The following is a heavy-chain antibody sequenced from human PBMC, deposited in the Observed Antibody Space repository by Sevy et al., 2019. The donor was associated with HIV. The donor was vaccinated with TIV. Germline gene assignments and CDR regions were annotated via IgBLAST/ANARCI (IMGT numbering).Heavy chain of an antibody. J-gene: IGHJ4*02. V-gene: IGHV3-30-3*01. CDR2: SSYDGGNI. CDR1: GLILGYYA. Sequence: GGSLRLSCTASGLILGYYAMHWVRQAPGKGLEWVAVSSYDGGNIYYADSVQGRFTVSRDNSKNTLYLQMNSLRPEDTAMYYCARDFYEFGDPRGLDYWGQRVLVTVSS. D-gene: IGHD4-17*01. CDR3: ARDFYEFGDPRGLDY.